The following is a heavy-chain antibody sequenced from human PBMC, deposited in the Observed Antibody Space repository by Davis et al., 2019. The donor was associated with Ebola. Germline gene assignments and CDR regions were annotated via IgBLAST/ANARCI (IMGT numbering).Heavy chain of an antibody. CDR1: GDSVSSYDVA. V-gene: IGHV6-1*01. Sequence: MPSETLSLTCAISGDSVSSYDVAWNWIRQSPSRRLEWLGRTYYESKWRDDYAVSVKGRITISPDTPKNQFSLQLISVTPEDAAVYYCARGRQSAFDFWGQGTVVTVSS. CDR3: ARGRQSAFDF. CDR2: TYYESKWRD. J-gene: IGHJ3*01.